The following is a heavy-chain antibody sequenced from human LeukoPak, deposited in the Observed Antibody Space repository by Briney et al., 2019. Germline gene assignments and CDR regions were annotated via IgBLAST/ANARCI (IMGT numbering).Heavy chain of an antibody. CDR1: GFTFSSYW. J-gene: IGHJ4*02. CDR2: IKQDGSEK. Sequence: GGSLRLSCAASGFTFSSYWISWVRQAPGKGLEWVANIKQDGSEKYYVDSVKGRFTISRDNAKNSLYLQMNSLRAEDTAVYYCASGKSTMVRGANPLDYWGQGTLVTVSS. CDR3: ASGKSTMVRGANPLDY. V-gene: IGHV3-7*01. D-gene: IGHD3-10*01.